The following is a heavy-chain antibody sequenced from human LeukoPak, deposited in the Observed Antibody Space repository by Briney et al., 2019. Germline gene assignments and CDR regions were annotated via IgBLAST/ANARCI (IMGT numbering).Heavy chain of an antibody. CDR1: GGSISSSNW. CDR3: ARWSGSYYGDY. Sequence: SETLSLTCAVSGGSISSSNWWSWVRQPPGKGLEWIGEIYHSGSTNYNPSLKSRVTISVDTSKNQFSLKLSSVTAADTAVYYCARWSGSYYGDYWGQGTLVTVSS. J-gene: IGHJ4*02. D-gene: IGHD1-26*01. V-gene: IGHV4-4*02. CDR2: IYHSGST.